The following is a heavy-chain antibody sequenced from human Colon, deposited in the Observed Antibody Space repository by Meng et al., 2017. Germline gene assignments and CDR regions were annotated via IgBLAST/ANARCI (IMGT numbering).Heavy chain of an antibody. Sequence: QVQLPESGPGFVRPSETLSLTCTVSGASVSSDSHYWSWIRQSPGKGLEWIGYIYYTGNTNYNPSLASRVSMSLDTSKNHFSLHLTSVTAADTAIYYCARVNGDFDEAWFDPWGQGTLVTASS. D-gene: IGHD4-17*01. J-gene: IGHJ5*02. CDR1: GASVSSDSHY. V-gene: IGHV4-61*03. CDR2: IYYTGNT. CDR3: ARVNGDFDEAWFDP.